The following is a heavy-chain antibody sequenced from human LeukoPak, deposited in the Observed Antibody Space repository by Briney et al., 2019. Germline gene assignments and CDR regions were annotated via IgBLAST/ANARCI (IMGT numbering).Heavy chain of an antibody. J-gene: IGHJ4*02. V-gene: IGHV3-30*04. D-gene: IGHD2-2*01. CDR3: ARVDCRSTSCSPFDY. CDR2: ILYDGSTQ. Sequence: PGRSLRLSCAASGFTFSTFSMHWVRQAPGKGLEWVAVILYDGSTQYYADSVRGRFTASRDNSKDTLYRQMNSLRVEDTAVYYCARVDCRSTSCSPFDYWGQGTLVTVSS. CDR1: GFTFSTFS.